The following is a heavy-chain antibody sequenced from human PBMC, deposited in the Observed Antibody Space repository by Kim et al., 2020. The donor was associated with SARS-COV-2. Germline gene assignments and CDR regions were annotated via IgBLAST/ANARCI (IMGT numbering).Heavy chain of an antibody. CDR1: GFTFSSYA. CDR2: ISGSGGST. CDR3: AKGGKPISRAGFGELFSNWNECQGFDP. Sequence: GGSLRLSCAASGFTFSSYAMSWVRQAPGKGLEWVSAISGSGGSTYYADSVKGRFTISRDNSKNTLYLQMNSLRTEDTAVYYCAKGGKPISRAGFGELFSNWNECQGFDPWGQGTLVTVSS. D-gene: IGHD3-10*01. V-gene: IGHV3-23*01. J-gene: IGHJ5*02.